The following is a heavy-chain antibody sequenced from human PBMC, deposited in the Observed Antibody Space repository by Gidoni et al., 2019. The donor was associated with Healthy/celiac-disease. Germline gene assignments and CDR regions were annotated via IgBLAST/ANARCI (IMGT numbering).Heavy chain of an antibody. D-gene: IGHD3-3*01. Sequence: QLVESGGGLVKPGGSLRLSCAASGFTFSNAWMSWVRQAPGQGLEWVGRIKSKTDGGTTDYAAPVKGRFTISRDDSKNTLYLQMNSLKTEDTAVYYCTTLDFWSGYPPGRFDYWGQGTLVTVSS. CDR1: GFTFSNAW. V-gene: IGHV3-15*01. CDR3: TTLDFWSGYPPGRFDY. CDR2: IKSKTDGGTT. J-gene: IGHJ4*02.